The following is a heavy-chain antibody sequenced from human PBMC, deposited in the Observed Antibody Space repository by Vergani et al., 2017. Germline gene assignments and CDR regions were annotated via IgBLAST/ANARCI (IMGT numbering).Heavy chain of an antibody. CDR3: ARDVGIFGGYYMAV. J-gene: IGHJ6*03. V-gene: IGHV1-3*01. Sequence: QVQLVQSGAEVKKPGASVKVSCKASGYTFTSYAMHWVRQAPGQRLEWMGWINAGNGNTKYSQKFQGRVTITRDTSASTAYMELSSLRSEDTAVYYCARDVGIFGGYYMAVWGKGTTVTVSS. D-gene: IGHD3-10*01. CDR2: INAGNGNT. CDR1: GYTFTSYA.